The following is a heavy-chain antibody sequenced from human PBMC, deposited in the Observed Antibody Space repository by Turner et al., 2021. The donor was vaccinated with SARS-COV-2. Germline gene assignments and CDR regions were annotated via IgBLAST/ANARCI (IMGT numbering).Heavy chain of an antibody. CDR3: ARHQGSTSGYDHGMNV. Sequence: QLQLQESGPGLVKPSEPLSLTCTVSGGSISSSSYYWGWIRQPPGKGLEWIGNIYYSGSTYYNPSLKSRVTISVDTSKNQVSLKLSSVTAADTAVYYCARHQGSTSGYDHGMNVWGQGTAVIVSS. CDR1: GGSISSSSYY. CDR2: IYYSGST. D-gene: IGHD1-1*01. J-gene: IGHJ6*02. V-gene: IGHV4-39*01.